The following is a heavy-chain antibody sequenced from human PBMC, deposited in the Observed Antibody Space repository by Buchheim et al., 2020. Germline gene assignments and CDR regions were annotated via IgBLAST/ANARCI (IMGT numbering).Heavy chain of an antibody. CDR1: GYTFSNYH. CDR2: VHPHNGHT. Sequence: QVQLVQSGAEVKKPGASVKVFCKASGYTFSNYHINWVRQATGQGPEWMGWVHPHNGHTGYAQKFQGRVTMTRNTSISTAYMELSSLRSEDTAVYYCARALTSPDMGVFDPWGQGTL. J-gene: IGHJ5*02. D-gene: IGHD3-16*01. CDR3: ARALTSPDMGVFDP. V-gene: IGHV1-8*01.